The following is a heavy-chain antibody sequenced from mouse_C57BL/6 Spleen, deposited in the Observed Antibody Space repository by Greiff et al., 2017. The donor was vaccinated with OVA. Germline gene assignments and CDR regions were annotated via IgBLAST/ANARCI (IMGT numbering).Heavy chain of an antibody. CDR1: GFTFSDYG. V-gene: IGHV5-17*01. CDR3: ARETYYYGSRAWFAY. CDR2: ISSGSSTI. Sequence: EVKLVESGGGLVKPGGSLKLSCAASGFTFSDYGMHWVRQAPEKGLEWVAYISSGSSTIYYADTVQGRFTISRDNAKNTLFLQMTSLRSEDTAMYYCARETYYYGSRAWFAYWGQGTLVTVSA. D-gene: IGHD1-1*01. J-gene: IGHJ3*01.